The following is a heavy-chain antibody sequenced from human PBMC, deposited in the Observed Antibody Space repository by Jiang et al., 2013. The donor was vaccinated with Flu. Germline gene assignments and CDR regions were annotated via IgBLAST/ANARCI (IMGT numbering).Heavy chain of an antibody. CDR1: GYTFVSND. J-gene: IGHJ6*02. CDR3: ARGSDGYNYGDTRYYYYGLDV. CDR2: MNPNSGHA. V-gene: IGHV1-8*01. D-gene: IGHD5-24*01. Sequence: GAEVKKPGASVKVSCKASGYTFVSNDINWVRQATGQGLEWLGWMNPNSGHAGYAQKFQGRVTMTRNISLRTAYMELSGLRSDDTAVYYCARGSDGYNYGDTRYYYYGLDVWGQGTMVTVSS.